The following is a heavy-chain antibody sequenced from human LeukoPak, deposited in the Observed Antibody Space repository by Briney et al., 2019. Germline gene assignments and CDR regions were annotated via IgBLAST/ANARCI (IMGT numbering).Heavy chain of an antibody. CDR1: GFTFTNNW. CDR2: VNEDGTEK. V-gene: IGHV3-7*01. Sequence: GGSMRLSCATSGFTFTNNWMSWVRQAPGKGPERVATVNEDGTEKYYVDSVKSRFTISRDNGKRSLYVQMNSLRVEDTAVYYCARGVGWFDPWGQGTLVTVSS. J-gene: IGHJ5*02. CDR3: ARGVGWFDP. D-gene: IGHD2-2*01.